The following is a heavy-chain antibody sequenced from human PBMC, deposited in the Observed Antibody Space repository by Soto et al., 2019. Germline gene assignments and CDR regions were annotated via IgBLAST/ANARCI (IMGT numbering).Heavy chain of an antibody. J-gene: IGHJ6*02. D-gene: IGHD5-18*01. CDR1: GGTFTSYA. CDR2: IIPIFGTA. V-gene: IGHV1-69*13. Sequence: SVKVSCKASGGTFTSYAINWVRQAPGQGLEWMGGIIPIFGTANYAQKFQGRVTITADESTSTAYMELSSLRSEDTAVYYCARDISPPTYSSSGMAVWGQGTTVTVSS. CDR3: ARDISPPTYSSSGMAV.